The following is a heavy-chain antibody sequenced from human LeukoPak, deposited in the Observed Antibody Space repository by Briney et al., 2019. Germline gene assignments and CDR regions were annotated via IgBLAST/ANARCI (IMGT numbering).Heavy chain of an antibody. J-gene: IGHJ4*02. CDR3: ASEPDIVVVPAWGGKRLFDY. Sequence: PGGSLRLSCAASGFTFSSYAMSWVRQAPGKGLEWVSAISGSGGSTYYADSVKGRFTISRDNSKNTLYLQMNSLRAEDTAVYYCASEPDIVVVPAWGGKRLFDYWGQGTLVTVSS. CDR2: ISGSGGST. CDR1: GFTFSSYA. D-gene: IGHD2-2*01. V-gene: IGHV3-23*01.